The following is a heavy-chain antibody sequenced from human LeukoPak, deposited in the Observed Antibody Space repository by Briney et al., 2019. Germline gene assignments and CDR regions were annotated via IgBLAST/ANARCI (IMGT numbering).Heavy chain of an antibody. V-gene: IGHV3-74*01. CDR1: GFTFSSYW. J-gene: IGHJ4*02. CDR3: ARVPQAVAGIFDY. CDR2: INSDGSST. D-gene: IGHD6-19*01. Sequence: PGGSLRLSCAASGFTFSSYWMHWVRQVPGKGLVWVSRINSDGSSTSYADSVKGRFTISRDNAKNTLYLQMNSLRAEDTAVYYCARVPQAVAGIFDYWGQGTLVTVSS.